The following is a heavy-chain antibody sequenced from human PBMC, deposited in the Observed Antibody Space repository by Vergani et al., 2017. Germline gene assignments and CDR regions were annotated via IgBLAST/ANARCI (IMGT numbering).Heavy chain of an antibody. D-gene: IGHD2-2*01. CDR1: GGTFSSYA. J-gene: IGHJ5*02. V-gene: IGHV1-69*01. Sequence: QVQLVQSGAEVKKPGSSVKVSCKASGGTFSSYAISWVRQAPGQGLEWMGGIIPIFGTANYAQKFQGRVTITADESTSTAYMELSSLRSEDTAVYYCASDIVVVPAAILRGGVDHWGQGTLVTVA. CDR2: IIPIFGTA. CDR3: ASDIVVVPAAILRGGVDH.